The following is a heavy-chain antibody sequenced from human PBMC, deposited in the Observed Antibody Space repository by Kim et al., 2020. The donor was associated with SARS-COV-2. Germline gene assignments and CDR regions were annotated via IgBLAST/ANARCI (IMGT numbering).Heavy chain of an antibody. V-gene: IGHV1-3*01. D-gene: IGHD6-19*01. CDR2: NT. J-gene: IGHJ4*02. Sequence: NTRYEQKCQGRVSITRDTAATTAYLELSGLISEDTAVYYCAREAVAGSFDYWGQGTLVTVSS. CDR3: AREAVAGSFDY.